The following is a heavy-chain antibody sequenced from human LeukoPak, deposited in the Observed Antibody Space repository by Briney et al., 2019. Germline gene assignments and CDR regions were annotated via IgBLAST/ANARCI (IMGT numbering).Heavy chain of an antibody. D-gene: IGHD3-10*02. CDR3: AELGITMIGGV. Sequence: GGSLRLSCAAYGFALSSYEMNWVRQAPGKGLEWVSYISSSGSAIYYAGSVKGRFTISRDNAKNSLYLQMNSLRAEDTAVYYCAELGITMIGGVWGKGTTVTISS. CDR2: ISSSGSAI. CDR1: GFALSSYE. V-gene: IGHV3-48*03. J-gene: IGHJ6*04.